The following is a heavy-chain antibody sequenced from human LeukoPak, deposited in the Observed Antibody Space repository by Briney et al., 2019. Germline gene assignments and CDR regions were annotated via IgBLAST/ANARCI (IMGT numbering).Heavy chain of an antibody. Sequence: SETLSLTCTVSGGSISSYYWSWIRQPPVKGLEWIGYIYYSGSTNYNPSLKSRVTISVDTSKNQFSLKLSSVTAADTAVYYCARVGRRDGYNYDVRAFDIWGQGTMFTVSS. J-gene: IGHJ3*02. CDR2: IYYSGST. D-gene: IGHD5-24*01. V-gene: IGHV4-59*01. CDR3: ARVGRRDGYNYDVRAFDI. CDR1: GGSISSYY.